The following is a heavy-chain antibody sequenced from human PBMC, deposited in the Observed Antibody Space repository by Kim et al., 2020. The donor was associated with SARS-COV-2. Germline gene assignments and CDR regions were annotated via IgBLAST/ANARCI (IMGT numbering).Heavy chain of an antibody. J-gene: IGHJ5*02. D-gene: IGHD6-19*01. Sequence: KFQGRVTITADKSTSTAYMELSSLRSEDTAVYYCASGPYSSGWYGNWFDPWGQGTLVTVSS. CDR3: ASGPYSSGWYGNWFDP. V-gene: IGHV1-69*02.